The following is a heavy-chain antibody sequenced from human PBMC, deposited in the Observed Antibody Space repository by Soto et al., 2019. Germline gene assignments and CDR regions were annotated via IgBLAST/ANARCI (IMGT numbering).Heavy chain of an antibody. J-gene: IGHJ4*02. D-gene: IGHD3-22*01. CDR1: GFIFEDFA. CDR3: AKDVGSYYYDTSAYLYDY. CDR2: ISWNSATL. V-gene: IGHV3-9*01. Sequence: GGSLRLSCVGSGFIFEDFAMNWVRQVPGKGLEWVSGISWNSATLAYADSVKGRFIVSRDNAKNILYLQMNSLRAEDAALYYCAKDVGSYYYDTSAYLYDYWVQGTLVTVSS.